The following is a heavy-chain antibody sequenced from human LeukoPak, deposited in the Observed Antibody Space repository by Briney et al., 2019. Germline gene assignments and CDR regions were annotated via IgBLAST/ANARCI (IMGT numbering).Heavy chain of an antibody. J-gene: IGHJ3*02. CDR1: GFTFSNYA. Sequence: PGGSLRLSCAASGFTFSNYAMSWVRQAPGRGLEWVSSISSSSSYIYYADSVKGRFTISRDNAKNSLYLQMNSLRAEDTAVYYCTSMRNTKRAFDIWGQGTMVTVSS. V-gene: IGHV3-21*01. CDR2: ISSSSSYI. D-gene: IGHD1/OR15-1a*01. CDR3: TSMRNTKRAFDI.